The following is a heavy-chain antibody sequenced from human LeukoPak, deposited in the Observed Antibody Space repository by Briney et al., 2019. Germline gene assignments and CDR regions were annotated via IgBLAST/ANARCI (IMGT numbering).Heavy chain of an antibody. D-gene: IGHD2-21*02. Sequence: GGSLRLSCAASGFTFSTYGMHWVRQAPGKGLEWVAVISYGGSKEYYADSVKGRFTISRDNSKNTLYLQMNSLRAEDTAVYYCAKDGLAYCGGDCYTWRNRYFDLWGRGNLVTVSS. CDR1: GFTFSTYG. J-gene: IGHJ2*01. CDR3: AKDGLAYCGGDCYTWRNRYFDL. V-gene: IGHV3-30*18. CDR2: ISYGGSKE.